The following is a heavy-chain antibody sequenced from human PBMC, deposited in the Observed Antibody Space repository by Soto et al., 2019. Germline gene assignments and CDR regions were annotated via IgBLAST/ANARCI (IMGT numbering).Heavy chain of an antibody. Sequence: EVRLLESGGGLVQPGGSLRLSCAASGFTFSSYAMSWVRQAPGKGLEWVSAISGSGGSTYYADSVKGRFTISRDNSKNTLYLQMNSLRAEDTAVYYCAKDRGGQETCFDYWGQGTLVTVSS. J-gene: IGHJ4*02. CDR2: ISGSGGST. D-gene: IGHD3-16*01. CDR3: AKDRGGQETCFDY. V-gene: IGHV3-23*01. CDR1: GFTFSSYA.